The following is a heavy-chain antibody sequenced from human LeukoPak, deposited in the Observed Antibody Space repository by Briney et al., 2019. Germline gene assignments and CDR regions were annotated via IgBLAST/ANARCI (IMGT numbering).Heavy chain of an antibody. Sequence: SETLSLTCTVSGDSISSYYWSWIRQPPGKGLEWIGEINHSGSTNYNPSLKSRVTISVDTSKNQFSLKLSSVTAADTAVYYCPYYYYGMDVWGQGTTVTVSS. CDR3: PYYYYGMDV. CDR2: INHSGST. V-gene: IGHV4-34*01. J-gene: IGHJ6*02. CDR1: GDSISSYY.